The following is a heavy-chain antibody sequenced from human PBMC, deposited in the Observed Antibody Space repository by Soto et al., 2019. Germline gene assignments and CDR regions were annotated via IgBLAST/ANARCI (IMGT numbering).Heavy chain of an antibody. CDR1: GGSISSYY. CDR2: IYYSGST. Sequence: ASETLSLTCTVSGGSISSYYWSWIRQPPGKGLEWIGYIYYSGSTNYNPSLKSRVTISVDTSKNQFSLKLSSVTAADTAVYYCARDPVGATNWFDPWGQGTLVTVSS. V-gene: IGHV4-59*01. J-gene: IGHJ5*02. CDR3: ARDPVGATNWFDP. D-gene: IGHD1-26*01.